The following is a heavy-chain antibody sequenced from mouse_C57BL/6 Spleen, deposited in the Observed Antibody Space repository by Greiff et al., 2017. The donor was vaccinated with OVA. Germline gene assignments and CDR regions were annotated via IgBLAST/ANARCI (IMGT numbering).Heavy chain of an antibody. CDR1: GYSITSGYY. CDR2: ISYDGSN. Sequence: EVKLQESGPGLVKPSQSLSLTCSVTGYSITSGYYWNWIRQFPGNKLEWMGYISYDGSNNYNPSLKNRISITRDTSKNQFFLKLNSVTTEDTATYYCAREDYLFAYWGQGTLVTVSA. J-gene: IGHJ3*01. CDR3: AREDYLFAY. V-gene: IGHV3-6*01. D-gene: IGHD2-4*01.